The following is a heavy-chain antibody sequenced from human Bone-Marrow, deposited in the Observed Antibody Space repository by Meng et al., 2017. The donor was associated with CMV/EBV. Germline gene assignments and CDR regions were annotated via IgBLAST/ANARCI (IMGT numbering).Heavy chain of an antibody. D-gene: IGHD3-3*01. J-gene: IGHJ4*02. CDR3: ARGPAYYDFWSGSRGSHFDY. Sequence: SETLSLTCAVYGGSFSGYYWSWIRQPPGKGLEWIGEINHSGSTNYNPSLKSRVTISVDTSKNQLSLKLSSVTAADTAVYYCARGPAYYDFWSGSRGSHFDYWGQGTLVTVSS. V-gene: IGHV4-34*01. CDR1: GGSFSGYY. CDR2: INHSGST.